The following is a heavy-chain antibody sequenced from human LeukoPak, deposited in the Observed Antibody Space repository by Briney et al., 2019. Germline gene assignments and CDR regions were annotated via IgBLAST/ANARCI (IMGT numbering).Heavy chain of an antibody. CDR3: ASSTPIYGSGSPH. V-gene: IGHV4-38-2*02. D-gene: IGHD3-10*01. CDR1: GYSISSGYY. Sequence: SETLSLTCTVSGYSISSGYYWGWIRQPPGQGLEWIGSIYHSGSTYYNPPLKSRVTISVDTSKNQFSLKLSSVTAADTAVYYCASSTPIYGSGSPHWGQGTLVTVSS. CDR2: IYHSGST. J-gene: IGHJ4*02.